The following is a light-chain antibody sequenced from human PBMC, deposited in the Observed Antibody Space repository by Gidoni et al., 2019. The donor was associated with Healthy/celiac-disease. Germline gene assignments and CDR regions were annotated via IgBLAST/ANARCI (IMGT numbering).Light chain of an antibody. V-gene: IGKV3-20*01. J-gene: IGKJ4*01. CDR1: QSVDSSY. CDR3: QQYSRSPLT. Sequence: EIVLTQSPGTMSLSPGERATLSCRASQSVDSSYLAWYQQKPDQAPRLLIYGASSRATGIPDRFSGSGSETDFTLTISRLEPEDFAVYYCQQYSRSPLTFGGGTKVEIK. CDR2: GAS.